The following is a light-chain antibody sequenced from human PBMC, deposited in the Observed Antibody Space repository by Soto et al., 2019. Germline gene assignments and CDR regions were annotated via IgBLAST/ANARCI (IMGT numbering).Light chain of an antibody. V-gene: IGLV2-14*01. CDR2: DVS. CDR3: SSNAGSNNLV. J-gene: IGLJ2*01. Sequence: QSALAQPASVSGSPGQSITISCTGTSSDIGDSNFVSWYQHHPGKAPKLLIYDVSDRPSRISSRFSGSKSGNTASLTVSGLQAEDEADYYCSSNAGSNNLVFGGGTQLTVL. CDR1: SSDIGDSNF.